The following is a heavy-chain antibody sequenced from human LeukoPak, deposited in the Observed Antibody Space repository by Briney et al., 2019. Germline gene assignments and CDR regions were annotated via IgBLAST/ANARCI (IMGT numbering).Heavy chain of an antibody. V-gene: IGHV3-21*01. D-gene: IGHD6-19*01. CDR3: ARDLGRYSSGWEPFDY. CDR1: GFTFGSYS. CDR2: ISSSSSYI. Sequence: PGGSLRLSCAASGFTFGSYSMNWVRQAPGKGLEWVSSISSSSSYIYYADSVKGRFTISRDNAKNSLYLQMNSLRAEDTAVYYCARDLGRYSSGWEPFDYWGQGTLVTVSS. J-gene: IGHJ4*02.